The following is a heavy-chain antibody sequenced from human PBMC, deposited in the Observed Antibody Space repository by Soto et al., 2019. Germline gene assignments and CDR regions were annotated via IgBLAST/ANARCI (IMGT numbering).Heavy chain of an antibody. V-gene: IGHV6-1*01. J-gene: IGHJ6*04. Sequence: SQTLSLTCALSGDSVSSNSAAWNWIRQSPSRGLEWLGRTYYRSKWYNDYAVSVKSRITINPDTSKNQFSLQLNSVTPEDTAVYYCARGGVGATGLYYGMDVWGKGTAVTVSS. CDR3: ARGGVGATGLYYGMDV. D-gene: IGHD1-26*01. CDR1: GDSVSSNSAA. CDR2: TYYRSKWYN.